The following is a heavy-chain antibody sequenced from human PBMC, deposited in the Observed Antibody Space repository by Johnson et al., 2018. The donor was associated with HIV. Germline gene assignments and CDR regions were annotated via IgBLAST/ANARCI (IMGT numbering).Heavy chain of an antibody. CDR2: IYSGCSK. D-gene: IGHD1-26*01. J-gene: IGHJ3*02. V-gene: IGHV3-66*03. CDR3: AKDQPHRIVGATEKLAFDI. Sequence: ELQLVASGGGLIQPGGSLRLSCAASGFTVSRNYMSCVRQAPGKGLEWVSVIYSGCSKYYADSVTGRFTISRDNSKNTLYLQMNSLRAEDTAVYYCAKDQPHRIVGATEKLAFDIWGQGTMVTVSS. CDR1: GFTVSRNY.